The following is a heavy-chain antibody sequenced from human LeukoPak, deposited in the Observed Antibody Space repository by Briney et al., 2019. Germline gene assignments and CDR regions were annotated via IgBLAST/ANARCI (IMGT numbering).Heavy chain of an antibody. CDR2: IRSKAYGGTT. V-gene: IGHV3-49*03. CDR3: TRVTAGVPEDY. Sequence: GGSLRLPCTASGFTFGDYAMSWFRQAPGKGLEWVGFIRSKAYGGTTEYAASVKGRFTISRDDSKSIAYLQMNSLKTEDTAVYYCTRVTAGVPEDYWGQGTLVTVSS. CDR1: GFTFGDYA. J-gene: IGHJ4*02. D-gene: IGHD1-14*01.